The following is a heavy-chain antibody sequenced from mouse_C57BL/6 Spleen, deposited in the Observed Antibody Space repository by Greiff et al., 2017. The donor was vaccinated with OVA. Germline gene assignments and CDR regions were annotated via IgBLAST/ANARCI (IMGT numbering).Heavy chain of an antibody. CDR1: GYTFTSYD. CDR3: ARSGKLRWSDY. CDR2: IYPRDGSP. V-gene: IGHV1-85*01. Sequence: VHLVESGPELVKPGASVKLSCKASGYTFTSYDINWVKQRPGQGLEWIGWIYPRDGSPKYNEKFKGKATLTVDTSSSTAYMELHSLTSEDSAVYFCARSGKLRWSDYWGQGTTLTVSS. J-gene: IGHJ2*01. D-gene: IGHD1-1*02.